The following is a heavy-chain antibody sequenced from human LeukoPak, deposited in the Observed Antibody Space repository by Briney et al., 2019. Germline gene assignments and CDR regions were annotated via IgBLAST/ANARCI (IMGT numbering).Heavy chain of an antibody. J-gene: IGHJ4*02. D-gene: IGHD2-2*02. CDR3: AKDHCNSTTCYIWEYYFDY. V-gene: IGHV3-23*01. CDR1: RFPFTHYA. Sequence: GGSLRLSCAASRFPFTHYAMSWAPQARGKGLQGVSTISGRGGRTYYADSVKGRFTISRDNSKNTLYLQMSSLRAEATAVYYCAKDHCNSTTCYIWEYYFDYWGQGTLVTVSS. CDR2: ISGRGGRT.